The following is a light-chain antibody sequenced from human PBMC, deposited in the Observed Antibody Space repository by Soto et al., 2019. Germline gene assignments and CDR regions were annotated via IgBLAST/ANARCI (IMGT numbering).Light chain of an antibody. CDR3: QTWGTGIVV. J-gene: IGLJ2*01. CDR2: INSDGSH. Sequence: QLVLTQSPSASASLGASVKLTCTLSSGHSSDAIAWHQQQPEKGPRFLMNINSDGSHTKGDGIPDRFSGSSSGAERYLTISSLQSEDEADYYCQTWGTGIVVFGGGTKVTVL. V-gene: IGLV4-69*01. CDR1: SGHSSDA.